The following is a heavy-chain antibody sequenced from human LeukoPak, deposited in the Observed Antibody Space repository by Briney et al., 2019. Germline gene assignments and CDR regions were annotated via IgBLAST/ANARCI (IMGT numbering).Heavy chain of an antibody. CDR2: INPSGGST. Sequence: ASVNVSCKASGYIFTSNGISWVRQAPGQGFEWMGIINPSGGSTSYAQKFQGRVTMTRDTSTSTVYMELSSLRSEDTAVYYCARDRGGDEFDYWGQGTLVTVSS. V-gene: IGHV1-46*01. D-gene: IGHD3-16*01. J-gene: IGHJ4*02. CDR3: ARDRGGDEFDY. CDR1: GYIFTSNG.